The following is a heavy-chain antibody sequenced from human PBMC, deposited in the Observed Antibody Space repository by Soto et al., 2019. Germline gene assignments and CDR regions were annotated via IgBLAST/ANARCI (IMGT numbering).Heavy chain of an antibody. CDR3: AKDHRIPIVATHFDAFDT. D-gene: IGHD5-12*01. CDR1: GFTFSSYG. V-gene: IGHV3-30*18. Sequence: QVQLVESGGGVVQPGRSLRLSCAASGFTFSSYGMHWVRQAPGKGLEWVAVISYDGSNKYYADSVKGRFTISRDNSKNTLYLQLNSLRAADTAVYYCAKDHRIPIVATHFDAFDTWGQGTMVTVSS. CDR2: ISYDGSNK. J-gene: IGHJ3*02.